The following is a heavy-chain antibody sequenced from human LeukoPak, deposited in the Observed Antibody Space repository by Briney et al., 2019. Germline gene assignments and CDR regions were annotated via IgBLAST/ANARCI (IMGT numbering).Heavy chain of an antibody. CDR2: IQQDGSEK. CDR3: ARVRKLRTRGVMDPLDY. D-gene: IGHD3-10*01. Sequence: AGSLRLSCAVSGFTFNCYWLTWVRQAPGKGLEWVANIQQDGSEKYYVDSVKGRFIISRDNAKNSLYLQMNSLRAEDTAVYYCARVRKLRTRGVMDPLDYWGQGTLVTVSS. J-gene: IGHJ4*02. CDR1: GFTFNCYW. V-gene: IGHV3-7*01.